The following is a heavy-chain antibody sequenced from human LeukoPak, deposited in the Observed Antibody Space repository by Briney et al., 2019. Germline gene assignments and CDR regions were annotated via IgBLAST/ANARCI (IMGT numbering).Heavy chain of an antibody. CDR1: GFRFSSYD. Sequence: PGGSRRLSCAASGFRFSSYDIQWVRQAPGKGLEWVAFIQYDGRNKYYADSVKGRFTISRDTSKNTLYLQMSSLRGEDTAVYYCAKLPATTSPFDYWGQGTLVTVSS. J-gene: IGHJ4*02. D-gene: IGHD2-2*01. CDR2: IQYDGRNK. CDR3: AKLPATTSPFDY. V-gene: IGHV3-30*02.